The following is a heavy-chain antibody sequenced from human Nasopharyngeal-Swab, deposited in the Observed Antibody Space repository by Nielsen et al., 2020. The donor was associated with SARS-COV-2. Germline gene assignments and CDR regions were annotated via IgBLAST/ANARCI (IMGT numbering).Heavy chain of an antibody. D-gene: IGHD3-16*01. CDR2: IYYSGST. CDR3: AIGGGGSYYYGMDV. V-gene: IGHV4-59*01. J-gene: IGHJ6*02. Sequence: WIRQPPGKGLEWIGYIYYSGSTNYNPSLKSRVTISVDTSKNQFSLKLSSVTAADTAEYYCAIGGGGSYYYGMDVWGQGTTVTVSS.